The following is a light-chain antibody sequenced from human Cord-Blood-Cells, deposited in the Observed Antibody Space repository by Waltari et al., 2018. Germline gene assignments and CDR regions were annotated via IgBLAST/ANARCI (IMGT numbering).Light chain of an antibody. CDR1: QGISSY. Sequence: AIRMTQSPSSFSASPGDRVTITCRASQGISSYLAWYQQKPGKAPKLLIYAASTLQSGVPSRFSCSGSGTDFTLTISCLQSEDFATYYCQQYYSYPYSFGQGTKLEIK. V-gene: IGKV1-8*01. CDR3: QQYYSYPYS. J-gene: IGKJ2*03. CDR2: AAS.